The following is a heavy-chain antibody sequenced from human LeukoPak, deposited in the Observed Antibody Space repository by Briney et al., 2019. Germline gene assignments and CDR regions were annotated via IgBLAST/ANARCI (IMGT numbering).Heavy chain of an antibody. J-gene: IGHJ4*02. CDR3: ARDFGRYYGSGSYFRYFDY. Sequence: PAGSLRLSCAASGFSFSSYEMSWVRQAPGKGLEWVSVIYSGGSTYYADSVKGRFTISRDNSKNTLYLQMNSLRAEDTAVYYCARDFGRYYGSGSYFRYFDYWGQGTLVTVSS. CDR2: IYSGGST. D-gene: IGHD3-10*01. V-gene: IGHV3-53*01. CDR1: GFSFSSYE.